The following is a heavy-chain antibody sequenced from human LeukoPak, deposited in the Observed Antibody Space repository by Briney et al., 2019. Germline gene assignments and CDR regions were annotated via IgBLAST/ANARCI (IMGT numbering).Heavy chain of an antibody. CDR1: GYTFTSYY. J-gene: IGHJ6*03. D-gene: IGHD3-10*01. V-gene: IGHV1-46*01. Sequence: ASVKVSCKASGYTFTSYYMHWVRQAPGQGLEWMGIINPRGGSTSYAQKFQGRVTMTRDTSTSTVYMELSSLRSEDTAVYYCARALRRGGYYYYMDVWGKGTTVTVSS. CDR2: INPRGGST. CDR3: ARALRRGGYYYYMDV.